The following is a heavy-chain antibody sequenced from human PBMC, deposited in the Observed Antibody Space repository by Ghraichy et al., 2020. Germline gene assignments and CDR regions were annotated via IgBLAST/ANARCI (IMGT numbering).Heavy chain of an antibody. D-gene: IGHD6-13*01. CDR2: IHGRGTT. CDR1: GFSVISNY. V-gene: IGHV3-66*01. Sequence: GGSLRLSCAASGFSVISNYMSWVRQAPGKGLEWVSLIHGRGTTSYIDSVKGRFTITRDNSVNAVYLQLQSLRAVDTAVYYCVRGGTAGALDLWGQGTLVTVAS. CDR3: VRGGTAGALDL. J-gene: IGHJ4*02.